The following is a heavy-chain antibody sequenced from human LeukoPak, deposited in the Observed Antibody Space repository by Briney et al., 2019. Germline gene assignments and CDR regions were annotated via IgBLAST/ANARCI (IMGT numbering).Heavy chain of an antibody. CDR2: ISGSGGST. CDR1: GFTFSSYA. D-gene: IGHD2-2*01. Sequence: GGSLRLSCAASGFTFSSYAMSWVRQAPGKGLEWVSAISGSGGSTYYADSVKGRFTISRDNAKNSLYLQMNSLRAEDTAVYYCANHLACGSTSCPPFDSWGQGTLVTVSS. CDR3: ANHLACGSTSCPPFDS. J-gene: IGHJ4*02. V-gene: IGHV3-23*01.